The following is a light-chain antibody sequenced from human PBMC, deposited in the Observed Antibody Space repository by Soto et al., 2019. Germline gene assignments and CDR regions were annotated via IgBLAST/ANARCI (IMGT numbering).Light chain of an antibody. CDR2: WAS. J-gene: IGKJ4*01. CDR1: HSVLFTSDNKNY. V-gene: IGKV4-1*01. CDR3: QQSFSTLLT. Sequence: SVLTPSPEAVALSIGGRSTIKCNWIHSVLFTSDNKNYLGWFQQKPRQPPKLLLSWASTRESGVPARFSGSGSGAEFTLTISSVQPEDFATYYCQQSFSTLLTFGGGGQVEIK.